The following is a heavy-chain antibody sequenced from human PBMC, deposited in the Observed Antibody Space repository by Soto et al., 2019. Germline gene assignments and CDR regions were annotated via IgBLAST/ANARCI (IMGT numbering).Heavy chain of an antibody. D-gene: IGHD3-22*01. Sequence: QVQLVESGGGVVQPGRSLRLSCAASGFTFSSYGMHWVRQAPGKGLEWVAVISYDGSNKYYADSVKGRFTISRDNSKNTLYRQMNSRRAEDTAVYYCAKGPFGYYYDSSGFGGGLDYWGQGTLVTVSS. CDR3: AKGPFGYYYDSSGFGGGLDY. CDR1: GFTFSSYG. CDR2: ISYDGSNK. J-gene: IGHJ4*02. V-gene: IGHV3-30*18.